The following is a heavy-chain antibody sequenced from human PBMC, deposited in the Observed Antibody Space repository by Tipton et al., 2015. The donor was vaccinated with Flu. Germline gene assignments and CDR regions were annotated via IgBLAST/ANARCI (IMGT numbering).Heavy chain of an antibody. Sequence: GSLRLSCAASGFTFSSYGMHWVRQAPGKGLEWVALIRYDGHNKYYADSVKGRFTISRDNSMNTLYLLMSSLRPEDTAVYYCAKDGWDTSGWYPFDYWGQGTLVTVSA. CDR1: GFTFSSYG. D-gene: IGHD6-19*01. CDR3: AKDGWDTSGWYPFDY. V-gene: IGHV3-30*02. J-gene: IGHJ4*02. CDR2: IRYDGHNK.